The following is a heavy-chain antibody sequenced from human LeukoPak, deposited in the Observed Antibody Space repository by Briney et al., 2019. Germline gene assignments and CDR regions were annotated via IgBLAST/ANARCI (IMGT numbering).Heavy chain of an antibody. CDR3: AREAGSPRGIDY. Sequence: PSETLSLTCTVSGGSISSYYWSWIRQPPGKGLEWIGYIYYSGSTNYNPSLKSQVTISVDTSKNQFSLKLSSVTAADTAVYYCAREAGSPRGIDYWGQGTLVTVSS. V-gene: IGHV4-59*01. CDR2: IYYSGST. CDR1: GGSISSYY. J-gene: IGHJ4*02. D-gene: IGHD3-10*01.